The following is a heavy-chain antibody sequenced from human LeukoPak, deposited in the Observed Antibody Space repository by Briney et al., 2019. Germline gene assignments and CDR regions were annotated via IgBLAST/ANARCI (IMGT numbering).Heavy chain of an antibody. V-gene: IGHV3-23*01. CDR3: VKDQFPGNGIYDPFDK. CDR2: IGGVAVSS. Sequence: GGSLRLSCVTSGFNFNIHAMSWVRQAPGKGLEWVSTIGGVAVSSDYADSVRGRFSFSRDDSKNTVYLQMNSLRVEDTAVYYCVKDQFPGNGIYDPFDKWGQGTMVTVS. J-gene: IGHJ3*02. D-gene: IGHD2-8*01. CDR1: GFNFNIHA.